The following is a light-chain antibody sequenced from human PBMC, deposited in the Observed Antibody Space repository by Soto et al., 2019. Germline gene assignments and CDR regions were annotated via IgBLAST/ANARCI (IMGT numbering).Light chain of an antibody. CDR3: QHYNSYSRT. J-gene: IGKJ1*01. CDR1: QRIDRY. V-gene: IGKV1-5*01. CDR2: DAS. Sequence: DIQLTQAPSTLSASVGDRVTITCRASQRIDRYLAWYQQKPGKAPKLLVYDASTLEGGVPSRFSASASATEFILTISSLHPDDFATYYCQHYNSYSRTFAQGTKADIK.